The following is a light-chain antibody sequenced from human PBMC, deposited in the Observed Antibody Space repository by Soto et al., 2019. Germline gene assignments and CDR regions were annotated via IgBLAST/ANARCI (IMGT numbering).Light chain of an antibody. Sequence: PGERVTLSCRASQSVSSSYLTCYQQKPGQAPRLLIYGASTRATSIPARFSGSGSGTDFTLTISSLEPEDFAVYYCQQRSNWPPITFGQGTRLEI. CDR1: QSVSSSY. V-gene: IGKV3D-20*02. J-gene: IGKJ5*01. CDR2: GAS. CDR3: QQRSNWPPIT.